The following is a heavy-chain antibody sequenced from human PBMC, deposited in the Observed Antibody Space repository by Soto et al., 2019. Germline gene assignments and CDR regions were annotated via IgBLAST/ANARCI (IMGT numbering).Heavy chain of an antibody. Sequence: PGGSLRLSCAASVFTFSSYGISWVRQAPGQGLEWMGWISAYNGNTNYAQKLQGRVTMTTDTSTSTAYMELRSLRSDDTAVYYCARLYYGSGSYGAFDIWGQGTMVTVSS. CDR1: VFTFSSYG. D-gene: IGHD3-10*01. CDR3: ARLYYGSGSYGAFDI. J-gene: IGHJ3*02. CDR2: ISAYNGNT. V-gene: IGHV1-18*01.